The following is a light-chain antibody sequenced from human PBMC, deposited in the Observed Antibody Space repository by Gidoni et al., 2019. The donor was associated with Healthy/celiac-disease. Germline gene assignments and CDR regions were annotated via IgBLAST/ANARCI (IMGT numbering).Light chain of an antibody. Sequence: DIVMTQSPLSLPVTPGEPASISCRSSQSLLHSNGYNYLDWYLQKPGQSPQLLIYLGSNRASGVPDRFSCSGSCTDFTLKISSVEAEDVLVYYCMQALQTPVTFAGGTKVEIK. J-gene: IGKJ4*01. V-gene: IGKV2-28*01. CDR1: QSLLHSNGYNY. CDR2: LGS. CDR3: MQALQTPVT.